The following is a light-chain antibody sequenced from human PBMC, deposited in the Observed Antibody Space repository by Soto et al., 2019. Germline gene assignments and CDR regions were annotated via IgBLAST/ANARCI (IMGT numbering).Light chain of an antibody. CDR2: DNA. V-gene: IGLV1-51*01. CDR1: ASNVGTQF. Sequence: QSVLTQPPSVSAAPGQRVTISCSGSASNVGTQFVSWYQQRPGAAPKLLIYDNAKRPSEMPDRFSGSKSDTSATLTITGVQTGDEADYYCGTWDTGLSAGVFGGGTKVTVL. CDR3: GTWDTGLSAGV. J-gene: IGLJ2*01.